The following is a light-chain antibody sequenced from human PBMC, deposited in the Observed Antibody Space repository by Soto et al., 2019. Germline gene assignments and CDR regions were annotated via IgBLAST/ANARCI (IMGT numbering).Light chain of an antibody. V-gene: IGLV2-14*01. CDR1: SSDVGAYNR. CDR3: SSYTSRSTLV. J-gene: IGLJ1*01. Sequence: QSVLTQPASVSGSPGQSITISCTGTSSDVGAYNRVSWYQQHSGKAPKLMIYEVSDRPSGISDRFSGSKSGNTASLTISGLQAEDEADYYCSSYTSRSTLVFGTGTKVTVL. CDR2: EVS.